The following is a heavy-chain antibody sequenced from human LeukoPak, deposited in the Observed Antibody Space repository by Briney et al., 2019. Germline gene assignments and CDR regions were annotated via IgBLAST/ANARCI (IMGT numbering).Heavy chain of an antibody. D-gene: IGHD6-19*01. V-gene: IGHV5-10-1*01. CDR1: GYSFTTYW. CDR3: ARQSSSAWYVFDY. CDR2: IDPSDSYT. Sequence: GESLKISCKGSGYSFTTYWIGWVRQMPGKGLEWMGRIDPSDSYTNYSPSFQGHVTISADKSISTAYLQWSSLKASDTAMYFCARQSSSAWYVFDYWGQGTLVTVSS. J-gene: IGHJ4*02.